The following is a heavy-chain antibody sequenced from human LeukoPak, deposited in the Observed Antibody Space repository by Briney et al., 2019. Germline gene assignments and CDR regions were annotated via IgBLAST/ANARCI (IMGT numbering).Heavy chain of an antibody. V-gene: IGHV3-9*01. CDR1: GFTFDDYA. Sequence: PGRSLRLSCAASGFTFDDYAMHWVRQAPGKGLEWVSGISWNSGSIGYADSVKGRFTISRDNAKNSLYLQMNSLRAEDTALYYCAKDGSSGWGYNWFDPWGQGTLDTVSS. J-gene: IGHJ5*02. CDR2: ISWNSGSI. CDR3: AKDGSSGWGYNWFDP. D-gene: IGHD6-19*01.